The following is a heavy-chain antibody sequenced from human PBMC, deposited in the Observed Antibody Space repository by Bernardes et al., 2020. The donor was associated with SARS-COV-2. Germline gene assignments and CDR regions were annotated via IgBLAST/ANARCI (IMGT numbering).Heavy chain of an antibody. V-gene: IGHV4-39*01. J-gene: IGHJ4*01. Sequence: SETLSLTCTVSGGSISSSSYYWGWIRQPPGTGLEWIGSIYYSGSTYYNPSLKSRVTISVDTSKNQFSLKLSAVTAADTAVYYCARHRGVVTAIYYFDYWGHGTLITVAS. CDR1: GGSISSSSYY. CDR3: ARHRGVVTAIYYFDY. CDR2: IYYSGST. D-gene: IGHD2-21*02.